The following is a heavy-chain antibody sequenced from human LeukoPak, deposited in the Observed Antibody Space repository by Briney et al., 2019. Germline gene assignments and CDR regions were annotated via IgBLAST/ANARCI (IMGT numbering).Heavy chain of an antibody. CDR1: GGSISSYY. Sequence: SETLSLTCTVSGGSISSYYWSWIRQPPGKGLEWIGYIYYNGSTNYNPSLKSRVTISVDTSKNQFSLKLSSVTAADTAVYYCARAPAHYDSSGYYYHFDYWGQGTLVTVSS. J-gene: IGHJ4*02. D-gene: IGHD3-22*01. CDR3: ARAPAHYDSSGYYYHFDY. CDR2: IYYNGST. V-gene: IGHV4-59*01.